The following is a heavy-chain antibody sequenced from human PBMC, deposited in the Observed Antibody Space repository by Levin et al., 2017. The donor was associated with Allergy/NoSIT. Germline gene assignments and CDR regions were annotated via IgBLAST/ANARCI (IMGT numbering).Heavy chain of an antibody. Sequence: SETLSLTCAVSGGSISSGGYSWSWIRQPPGKGLEWIGYIYHSGSTYYNPSLKSRVTISVDRSKNQFSLKLSSVTAADTAVYYCARDFGGGTFDYWGQGTLVTVSS. CDR2: IYHSGST. CDR1: GGSISSGGYS. V-gene: IGHV4-30-2*01. J-gene: IGHJ4*02. D-gene: IGHD3-3*01. CDR3: ARDFGGGTFDY.